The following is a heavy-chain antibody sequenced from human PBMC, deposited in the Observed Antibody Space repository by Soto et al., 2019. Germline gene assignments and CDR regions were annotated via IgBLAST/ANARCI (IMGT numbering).Heavy chain of an antibody. CDR3: ASPDWNGPCDP. V-gene: IGHV4-39*01. Sequence: QLQLQESGPGLVKPSETLSLTCTVSGGSISGSSYYWGWIRQPPGKGLEWIGNDYHRGSTYSNPSHKSRVTISVDTSRNQFSLKLSSVTAADTAVYYCASPDWNGPCDPWGQGTLVTVSS. J-gene: IGHJ5*02. CDR1: GGSISGSSYY. D-gene: IGHD1-1*01. CDR2: DYHRGST.